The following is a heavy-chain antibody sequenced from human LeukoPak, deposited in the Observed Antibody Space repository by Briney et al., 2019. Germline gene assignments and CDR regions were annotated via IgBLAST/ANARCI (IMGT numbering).Heavy chain of an antibody. D-gene: IGHD4-23*01. J-gene: IGHJ4*02. Sequence: PGGSLRLSCTASGFTFSGYAMHWVRQAPGKGLEWVAFISYDGSNKYYADSVKGRFTISRDNSKNTLYLQMNSLRAEDTAVYYCARDRDGGFDYWGQGTLVTVSS. CDR3: ARDRDGGFDY. CDR1: GFTFSGYA. V-gene: IGHV3-30-3*01. CDR2: ISYDGSNK.